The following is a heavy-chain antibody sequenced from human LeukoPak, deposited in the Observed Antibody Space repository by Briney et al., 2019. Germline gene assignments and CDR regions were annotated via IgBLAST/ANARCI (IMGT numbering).Heavy chain of an antibody. CDR1: GFTFSSYG. CDR2: ISYDGSNK. D-gene: IGHD1-26*01. CDR3: AKKGATTGDFDY. Sequence: GGSLRLSCAASGFTFSSYGIHWVRQAPGKGLEWVAVISYDGSNKYYADSVKGRFTISRDNSKNTLYLQMNSLRVEDTAVYYCAKKGATTGDFDYWGQGTLVTVSS. J-gene: IGHJ4*02. V-gene: IGHV3-30*18.